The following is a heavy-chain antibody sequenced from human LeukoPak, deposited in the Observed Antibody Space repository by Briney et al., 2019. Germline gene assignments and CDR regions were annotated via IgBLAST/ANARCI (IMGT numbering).Heavy chain of an antibody. D-gene: IGHD3-10*02. CDR3: AELGITMIGGV. CDR2: ISYDGSNK. J-gene: IGHJ6*04. V-gene: IGHV3-30*04. CDR1: GFTFSSYV. Sequence: GGSLRLSCAASGFTFSSYVMHWVRQAPGKGLEWVAVISYDGSNKYYADSVKGRFTISRDNAKNSLYLQMNSLRAEDTAVYYCAELGITMIGGVWGKGTTVTISS.